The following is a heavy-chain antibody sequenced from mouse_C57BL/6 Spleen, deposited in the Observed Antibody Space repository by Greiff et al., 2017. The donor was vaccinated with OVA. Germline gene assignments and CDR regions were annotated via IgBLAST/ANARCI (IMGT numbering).Heavy chain of an antibody. CDR3: ARRRYGPRGDAMDY. CDR2: IDPSDSET. J-gene: IGHJ4*01. D-gene: IGHD2-10*02. V-gene: IGHV1-52*01. Sequence: QVQLQQPGAELVRPGSSVKLSCKASGYTFTSYWMHWVKQRPIQGLEWIGNIDPSDSETHYNQKFKDKATLTVDKSSSTAYMQLSSLTSEDSAVYDCARRRYGPRGDAMDYWGQGTSVTVSS. CDR1: GYTFTSYW.